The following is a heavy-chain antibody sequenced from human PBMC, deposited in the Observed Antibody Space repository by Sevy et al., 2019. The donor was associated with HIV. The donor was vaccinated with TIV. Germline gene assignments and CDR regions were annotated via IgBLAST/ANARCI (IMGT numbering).Heavy chain of an antibody. CDR3: AREYSSSWYGHFDY. CDR1: DGSISSGDYY. V-gene: IGHV4-30-4*01. Sequence: SETLSLTCTVSDGSISSGDYYWSWIRQPPGKGLEWIGYIYYSGSTYYNPSLKSRVTISVDTSKNQFSLKLSSVTAADTAVYYCAREYSSSWYGHFDYWGQGTLVTVSS. CDR2: IYYSGST. D-gene: IGHD6-13*01. J-gene: IGHJ4*02.